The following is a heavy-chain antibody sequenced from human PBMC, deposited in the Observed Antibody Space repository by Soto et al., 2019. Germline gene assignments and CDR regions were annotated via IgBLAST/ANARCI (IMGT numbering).Heavy chain of an antibody. D-gene: IGHD3-16*01. V-gene: IGHV3-74*01. CDR1: GFTFSHYW. J-gene: IGHJ5*02. CDR2: INPAGTIT. CDR3: TSDTFGLRDT. Sequence: MQMVESGGGSVQPGGSLRLSCAASGFTFSHYWMHWVRQTPGKGLVWVSRINPAGTITNYADSVEGRFTISGDNADSALFLQMNSLSAEDTAIYYCTSDTFGLRDTWGQGTLVTVSS.